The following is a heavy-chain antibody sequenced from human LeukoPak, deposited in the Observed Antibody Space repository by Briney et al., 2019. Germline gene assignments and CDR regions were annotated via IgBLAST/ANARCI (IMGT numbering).Heavy chain of an antibody. J-gene: IGHJ6*03. CDR1: GYTFTSYG. V-gene: IGHV1-18*01. D-gene: IGHD4-17*01. CDR3: ARGNYGDYYYYYMDV. Sequence: ASVKVSCKASGYTFTSYGISWVRQAPGQGLEWMGWIGAYNGNTNYAQKLQGRVTMTTDTSTSTAYMELRSLRSDDTAVYYCARGNYGDYYYYYMDVWGKGTTVTVSS. CDR2: IGAYNGNT.